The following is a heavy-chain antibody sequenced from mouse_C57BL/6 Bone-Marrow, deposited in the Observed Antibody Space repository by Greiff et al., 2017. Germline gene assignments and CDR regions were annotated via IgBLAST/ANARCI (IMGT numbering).Heavy chain of an antibody. J-gene: IGHJ1*03. Sequence: QVQLQQSGPGLVQPSQSLSITCTVSGFSLTSYGVHWVRQSPGKGLEWLGVIWRGGSTDYNAAFMSRLSITKDNSKSQVFFKMNSLQAGDTAIYYSAEWVLYDGYWYFDVWGTGTTVTVSS. CDR2: IWRGGST. D-gene: IGHD2-3*01. CDR3: AEWVLYDGYWYFDV. CDR1: GFSLTSYG. V-gene: IGHV2-5*01.